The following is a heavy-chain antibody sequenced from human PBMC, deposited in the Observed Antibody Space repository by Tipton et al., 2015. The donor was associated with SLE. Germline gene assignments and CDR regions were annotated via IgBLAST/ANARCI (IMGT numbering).Heavy chain of an antibody. CDR1: GFTVSSNY. D-gene: IGHD2-21*02. CDR3: ARARSDYYFDS. V-gene: IGHV3-66*02. J-gene: IGHJ4*02. Sequence: SLRLLSCAASGFTVSSNYMSWVRQAPGKGLEWVSVIYSGGSTYYADSVKGRFTISRDNSKNTLYLQMNSLRAEDTAVYYCARARSDYYFDSWGQGTLVTVSS. CDR2: IYSGGST.